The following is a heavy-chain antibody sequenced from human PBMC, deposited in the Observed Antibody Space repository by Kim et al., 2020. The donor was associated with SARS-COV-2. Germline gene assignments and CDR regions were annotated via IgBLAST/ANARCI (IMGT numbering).Heavy chain of an antibody. V-gene: IGHV3-7*03. Sequence: GGSLRLSCAASGFTFSSYWMSWVRQAPGKGLEWVANIKQDGSEKYYVDSVKGRFTISRDNAKNSLYLQMNSLRAEDTAVYYCASWTFPGVSDTAMARGWFDPWGQGTLVTVSS. CDR2: IKQDGSEK. J-gene: IGHJ5*02. CDR3: ASWTFPGVSDTAMARGWFDP. D-gene: IGHD5-18*01. CDR1: GFTFSSYW.